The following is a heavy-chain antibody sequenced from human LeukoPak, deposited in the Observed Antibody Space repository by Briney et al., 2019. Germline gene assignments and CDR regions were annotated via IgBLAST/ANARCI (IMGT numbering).Heavy chain of an antibody. CDR2: ISGSSSYI. Sequence: GGSLRLSCAASGFTFSSYSVNWVRQAPGKGLEWVSSISGSSSYIDYADSVKGRFTISRDNAKNSLYLQMNSLRVEDTALYYCARDTYSASYFGFDYWGQGILVTVSS. CDR3: ARDTYSASYFGFDY. D-gene: IGHD1-26*01. J-gene: IGHJ4*02. CDR1: GFTFSSYS. V-gene: IGHV3-21*01.